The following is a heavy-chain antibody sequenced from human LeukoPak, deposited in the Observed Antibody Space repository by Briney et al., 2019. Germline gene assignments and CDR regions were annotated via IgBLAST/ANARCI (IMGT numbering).Heavy chain of an antibody. Sequence: GGSLRLSCAASGFTFSSYSMNWVRQAPGKGLEWVSXISXXSXYIYXADSVKGRFTISRDNAKNSLYLQMNSLRAEDTAVYYCATXXXGXXFDYWGQGTLVTVSS. CDR1: GFTFSSYS. J-gene: IGHJ4*02. CDR3: ATXXXGXXFDY. V-gene: IGHV3-21*01. CDR2: ISXXSXYI.